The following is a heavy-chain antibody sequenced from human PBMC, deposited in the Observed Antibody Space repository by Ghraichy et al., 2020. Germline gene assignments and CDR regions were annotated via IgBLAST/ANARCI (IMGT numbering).Heavy chain of an antibody. V-gene: IGHV4-39*01. CDR2: SYHSGST. CDR1: GVSISSKSYY. J-gene: IGHJ4*02. D-gene: IGHD3-10*01. CDR3: ARQGYYGSGTYYIFED. Sequence: SQTLSLTCIVSGVSISSKSYYWGWVRQPPGKGLEWIGSSYHSGSTYYKPSREGRINVSVDKSKNHFSLTLTSVTAADTAVYYCARQGYYGSGTYYIFEDWGQGILVTASS.